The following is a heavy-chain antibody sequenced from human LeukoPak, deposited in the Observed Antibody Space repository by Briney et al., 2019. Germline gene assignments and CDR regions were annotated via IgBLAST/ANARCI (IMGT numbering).Heavy chain of an antibody. CDR3: TTVMYCSSTSCYLDGSYFDY. CDR1: GFTFSNAW. J-gene: IGHJ4*02. CDR2: IKSKTDGGTT. D-gene: IGHD2-2*01. Sequence: PGGSLRPSCAASGFTFSNAWMSWVRQAPGKGLEWVGRIKSKTDGGTTDYAAPVKGRFTISRDDSKNTLYLQMNSLKTEDTAVYYCTTVMYCSSTSCYLDGSYFDYWGQGTLVTVSS. V-gene: IGHV3-15*01.